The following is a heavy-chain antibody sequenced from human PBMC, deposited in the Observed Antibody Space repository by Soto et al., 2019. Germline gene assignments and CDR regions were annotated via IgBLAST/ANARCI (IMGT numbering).Heavy chain of an antibody. J-gene: IGHJ5*02. D-gene: IGHD6-13*01. Sequence: ASLKVSCKASGYTFTGYYMHWVRQAPGQGLEWMGWINPNSGGTNYAEKFQGSVTMTRDTSISTAYMELSRLRSDDTAVYYCARVAAGSSWFDPWGEGTLVTVSS. V-gene: IGHV1-2*02. CDR2: INPNSGGT. CDR3: ARVAAGSSWFDP. CDR1: GYTFTGYY.